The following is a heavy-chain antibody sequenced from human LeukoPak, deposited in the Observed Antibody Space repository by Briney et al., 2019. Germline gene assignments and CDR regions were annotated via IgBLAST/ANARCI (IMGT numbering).Heavy chain of an antibody. D-gene: IGHD5-18*01. J-gene: IGHJ6*03. CDR1: GGTFSSYS. CDR3: ARGRSSGYSHGTASYYYYMDV. Sequence: SVKVSCKASGGTFSSYSISWVRQAPGQGLEWMGGIIPIFGTAKYAQKFQGRVTITTHESTSTAYMELNSLRSEDTAVYYCARGRSSGYSHGTASYYYYMDVWGKGTTVTVSS. V-gene: IGHV1-69*05. CDR2: IIPIFGTA.